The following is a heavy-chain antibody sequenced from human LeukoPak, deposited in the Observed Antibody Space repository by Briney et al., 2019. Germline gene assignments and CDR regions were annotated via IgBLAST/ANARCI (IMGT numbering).Heavy chain of an antibody. D-gene: IGHD3-9*01. CDR2: ISYDGSNK. Sequence: PGGSLRLSCAASGFTFSSYGMHWVRQAPGKGLEWVAVISYDGSNKYYADSVKGRFTISRDNSKNTLYLQMNSLRAEDTAVYYCARGQSGLRYFDWLRQASWFDPWGQGTLVTVSS. V-gene: IGHV3-30*03. J-gene: IGHJ5*02. CDR3: ARGQSGLRYFDWLRQASWFDP. CDR1: GFTFSSYG.